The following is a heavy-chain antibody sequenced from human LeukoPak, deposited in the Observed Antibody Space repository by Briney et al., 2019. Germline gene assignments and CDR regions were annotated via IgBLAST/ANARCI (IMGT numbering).Heavy chain of an antibody. CDR2: IWYDGSNK. V-gene: IGHV3-33*06. D-gene: IGHD4-17*01. Sequence: PGRSLRLSCVASGFTFSRHGMHWVRQAPGKGLEWVTVIWYDGSNKYYADSVKGRFTIPGDNSKNTLYLQMNSLRAEDTAVYYCAKYGHYDAFDIWGQGTMVTVSS. CDR1: GFTFSRHG. CDR3: AKYGHYDAFDI. J-gene: IGHJ3*02.